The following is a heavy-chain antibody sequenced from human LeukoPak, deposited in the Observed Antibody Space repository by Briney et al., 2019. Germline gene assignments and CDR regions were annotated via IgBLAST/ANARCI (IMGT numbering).Heavy chain of an antibody. CDR2: INSDGSST. J-gene: IGHJ4*02. Sequence: PGGSLRLSCAASGFTFSSYWMHWVRQAPGKGLVWVSCINSDGSSTRYADSAKGRFTISRDNAKNTLDLQMNSLRSEDTAVYYCAILSGSYTGDWGQGTLVTVSS. CDR3: AILSGSYTGD. CDR1: GFTFSSYW. V-gene: IGHV3-74*01. D-gene: IGHD1-26*01.